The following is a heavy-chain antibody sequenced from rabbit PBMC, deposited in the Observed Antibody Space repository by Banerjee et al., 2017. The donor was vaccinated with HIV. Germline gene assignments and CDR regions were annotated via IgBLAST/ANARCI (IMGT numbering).Heavy chain of an antibody. CDR2: IAADSSAST. V-gene: IGHV1S40*01. D-gene: IGHD1-1*01. CDR1: GFTISSGYY. CDR3: ARDLSGVIGWNLNL. Sequence: QSLEESGGDLVKPGASLTLTCTASGFTISSGYYMCWVRQAPGKGLEWIACIAADSSASTYYATWAKGRFTISKTSWTTVTLQMTSLTAADTATYFCARDLSGVIGWNLNLWGQGTLVTVS. J-gene: IGHJ4*01.